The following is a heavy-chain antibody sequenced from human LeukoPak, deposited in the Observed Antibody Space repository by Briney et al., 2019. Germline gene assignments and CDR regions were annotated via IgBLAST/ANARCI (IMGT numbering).Heavy chain of an antibody. CDR3: AKGVSSSWYLYYYYYMDV. D-gene: IGHD6-13*01. CDR1: RFTFSSYA. CDR2: IRYDGSNK. V-gene: IGHV3-30*02. J-gene: IGHJ6*03. Sequence: PGGSLRLSCAASRFTFSSYAMHWVRQAPGKGLEWVAFIRYDGSNKYYADSVKGRFTISRDNSKNTLYLQMNSLRAEDTAVYYCAKGVSSSWYLYYYYYMDVWGKGTTVTISS.